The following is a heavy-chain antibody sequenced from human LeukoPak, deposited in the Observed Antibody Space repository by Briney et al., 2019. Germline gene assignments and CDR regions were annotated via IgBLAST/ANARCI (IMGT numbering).Heavy chain of an antibody. Sequence: GASVKVSCKASGYTFTGYYMHWVRQAHGQGLEWMPSITPNSGGTNYAQKFQGRVTMTRDTSISTAYMELSRLRSDDTAVYYCARGEALGYCSSTSCHNWFDPWGQGTLVTVSS. V-gene: IGHV1-2*02. J-gene: IGHJ5*02. CDR1: GYTFTGYY. CDR2: ITPNSGGT. CDR3: ARGEALGYCSSTSCHNWFDP. D-gene: IGHD2-2*01.